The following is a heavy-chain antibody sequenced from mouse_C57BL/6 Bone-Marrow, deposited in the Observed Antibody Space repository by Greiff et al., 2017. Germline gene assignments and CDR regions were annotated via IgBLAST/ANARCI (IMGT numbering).Heavy chain of an antibody. Sequence: QVQLQQSGAELARPGASVKLSCKASGYNFTGYGISWVKQRTGQGLEWIGEIYPRRGHTFYNEKFKGKATLTADKSASTAYMELRSLTSEDSAVYFCSRRGWLLPFAFWGPGTLVTVAA. CDR1: GYNFTGYG. D-gene: IGHD2-3*01. CDR3: SRRGWLLPFAF. CDR2: IYPRRGHT. V-gene: IGHV1-81*01. J-gene: IGHJ3*01.